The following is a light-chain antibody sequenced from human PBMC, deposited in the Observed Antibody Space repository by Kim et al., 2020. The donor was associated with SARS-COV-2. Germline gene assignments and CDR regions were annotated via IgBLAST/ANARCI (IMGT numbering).Light chain of an antibody. V-gene: IGKV2-30*01. CDR2: KVS. CDR1: QSPVYRYGNIC. J-gene: IGKJ3*01. Sequence: PASISRRSSQSPVYRYGNICLNWFNRRPGHFPRRLIYKVSIRDSGVPDRFSGSGSGTDFTLQISRVEAEDVGVYYCMQGTHWPFTFGPGTKVDIK. CDR3: MQGTHWPFT.